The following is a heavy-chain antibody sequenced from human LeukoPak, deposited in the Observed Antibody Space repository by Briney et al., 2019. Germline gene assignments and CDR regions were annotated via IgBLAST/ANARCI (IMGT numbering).Heavy chain of an antibody. CDR2: INPNSGGT. CDR3: ARGLSYYDFWSGRLAPPADSLFDY. CDR1: GYTFTGYY. V-gene: IGHV1-2*06. Sequence: ASVKVSCKASGYTFTGYYMHWVRQAPGQGLEWMGRINPNSGGTNYAQKLQGRVTMTTDTSTSTAYMELRSLRSDDTAVYYCARGLSYYDFWSGRLAPPADSLFDYWGQGTLVTVSS. J-gene: IGHJ4*02. D-gene: IGHD3-3*01.